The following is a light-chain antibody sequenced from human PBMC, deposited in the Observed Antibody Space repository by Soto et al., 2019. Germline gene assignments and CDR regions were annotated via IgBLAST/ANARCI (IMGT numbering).Light chain of an antibody. V-gene: IGKV1-5*03. CDR3: QQYYSYPLT. CDR2: EVS. J-gene: IGKJ1*01. CDR1: QSINKW. Sequence: DILLTQSPSTLSASVGDRVTISCRASQSINKWLAWYQHKPGKAPNLLIYEVSTLHSGVPSRFSGSGSGTEFTLTISCLQSEDFATYYCQQYYSYPLTFGQGTKVDIK.